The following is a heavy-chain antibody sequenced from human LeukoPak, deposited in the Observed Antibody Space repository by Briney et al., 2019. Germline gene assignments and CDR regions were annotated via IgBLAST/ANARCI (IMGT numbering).Heavy chain of an antibody. CDR2: IYGGGGA. D-gene: IGHD6-13*01. CDR1: GFTVSSNY. J-gene: IGHJ4*02. CDR3: ARSDGIVAAGPFDY. Sequence: GGSLRLSCAASGFTVSSNYMTWVRQAPGKGLEWVSVIYGGGGAYYADSVKGRFTISRDNSKNTLSLQMNSLRAEDTAVYYCARSDGIVAAGPFDYWGQGTLVTVS. V-gene: IGHV3-53*01.